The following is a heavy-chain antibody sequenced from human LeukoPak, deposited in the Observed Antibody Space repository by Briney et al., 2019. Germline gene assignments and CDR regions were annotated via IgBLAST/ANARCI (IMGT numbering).Heavy chain of an antibody. D-gene: IGHD6-6*01. J-gene: IGHJ4*02. V-gene: IGHV4-34*01. CDR2: INHSGST. CDR3: ARLLSSSGLIDY. CDR1: GGSFSGYY. Sequence: SETLSLTCAVYGGSFSGYYWSWIRQPPGKGLEWIGEINHSGSTNYNPSLKSRVTISVDTSKNQFSLRLSSVTAADTAVYYCARLLSSSGLIDYWGQGTLVTVSS.